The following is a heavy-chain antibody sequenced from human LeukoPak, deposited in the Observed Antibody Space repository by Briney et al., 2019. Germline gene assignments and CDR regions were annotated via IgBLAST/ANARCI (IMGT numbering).Heavy chain of an antibody. CDR2: IYYGGST. Sequence: PSETLSLTCTVSGGSISSSDYYWGWIRQPPGTGLEWIGSIYYGGSTYYNPSLKSRVTISVDTSMNQFSLKLSFVTTADTAVYYCARALGYCSGGSCTRGYNWFDPWGQGTLVTVPS. CDR3: ARALGYCSGGSCTRGYNWFDP. CDR1: GGSISSSDYY. J-gene: IGHJ5*02. D-gene: IGHD2-15*01. V-gene: IGHV4-39*01.